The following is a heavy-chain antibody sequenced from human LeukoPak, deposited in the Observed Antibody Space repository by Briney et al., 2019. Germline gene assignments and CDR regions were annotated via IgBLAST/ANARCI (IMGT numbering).Heavy chain of an antibody. J-gene: IGHJ4*02. Sequence: PGTSLRLSCAASGFTFSSYGMHWVRLAPGKGLEWVAAISYDETYKHYRDSVKGQFTISRDNSQNTLYLQMGSLRVADTAVYYCARGNHYYDSRGYYDYWGQGTRVTVSS. CDR1: GFTFSSYG. D-gene: IGHD3-22*01. CDR3: ARGNHYYDSRGYYDY. CDR2: ISYDETYK. V-gene: IGHV3-30*03.